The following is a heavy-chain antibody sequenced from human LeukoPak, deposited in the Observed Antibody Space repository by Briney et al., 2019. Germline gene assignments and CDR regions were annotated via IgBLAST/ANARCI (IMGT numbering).Heavy chain of an antibody. J-gene: IGHJ4*02. V-gene: IGHV4-34*01. D-gene: IGHD4-17*01. CDR1: GTSFSSYY. CDR2: INHSGYT. Sequence: SSETLSLTCAVSGTSFSSYYWSWIRQSPEKGLEWIGEINHSGYTNNNPSLKSRVTMSVDTANNRFSLSLSSVTAADTAVYFCARMTTGHDYWGQGILVTVSS. CDR3: ARMTTGHDY.